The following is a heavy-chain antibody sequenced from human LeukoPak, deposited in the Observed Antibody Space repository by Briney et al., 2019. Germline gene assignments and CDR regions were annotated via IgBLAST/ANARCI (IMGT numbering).Heavy chain of an antibody. V-gene: IGHV3-7*03. CDR1: GFTFSTYW. CDR3: AKYEGTYCTNGVCYTGYFQH. J-gene: IGHJ1*01. Sequence: PGGSLRLSCAASGFTFSTYWMSWVRQAPGKGLEWVANIKGDGSEKYHGDSVTGRFTISRDNAKNSLYLQMNSLRAEDTAVYYCAKYEGTYCTNGVCYTGYFQHWGQGTLVTVSS. D-gene: IGHD2-8*01. CDR2: IKGDGSEK.